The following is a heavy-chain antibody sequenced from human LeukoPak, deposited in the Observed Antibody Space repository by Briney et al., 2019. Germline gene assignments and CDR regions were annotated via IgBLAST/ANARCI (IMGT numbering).Heavy chain of an antibody. CDR1: GDSVSSNSAA. CDR2: TYYSSKWYN. J-gene: IGHJ3*02. CDR3: ARGAVAVRNAFDI. D-gene: IGHD6-19*01. Sequence: SQTLSLTCAISGDSVSSNSAAWNWIRQSPSRGHEWLGRTYYSSKWYNDYAVSVKSRITINPDTSKNQFSLQLNSVPPEDTALYYCARGAVAVRNAFDIWGQGTMVTVSS. V-gene: IGHV6-1*01.